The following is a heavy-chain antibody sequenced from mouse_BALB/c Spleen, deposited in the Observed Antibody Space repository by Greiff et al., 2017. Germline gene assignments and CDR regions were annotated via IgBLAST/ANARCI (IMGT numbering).Heavy chain of an antibody. CDR1: GYSITSGYY. J-gene: IGHJ4*01. Sequence: EVQRVESGPGLVKPSQSLSLTCSVTGYSITSGYYWNWIRQFPGNKLEWMGYISYDGSNNYNPSLKNRISITRDTSKNQFFLKLNSVTTEDTATYYCARGGYYEVDYWGQGTSVTVSS. D-gene: IGHD2-3*01. CDR3: ARGGYYEVDY. CDR2: ISYDGSN. V-gene: IGHV3-6*02.